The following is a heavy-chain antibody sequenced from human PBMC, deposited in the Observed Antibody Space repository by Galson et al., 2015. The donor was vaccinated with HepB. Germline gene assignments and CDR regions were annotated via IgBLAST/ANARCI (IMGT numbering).Heavy chain of an antibody. CDR3: AREDIVATTYYYYYGMDV. Sequence: SVKVSCKASGYTFTSYAMHWVRQAPGQRLEWMGWINAGNGNTKYSQKFQGRVTITRDTSASTAYMELSSLRSEDTAVYYCAREDIVATTYYYYYGMDVWGQGTTVTVSS. CDR2: INAGNGNT. J-gene: IGHJ6*02. D-gene: IGHD5-12*01. CDR1: GYTFTSYA. V-gene: IGHV1-3*01.